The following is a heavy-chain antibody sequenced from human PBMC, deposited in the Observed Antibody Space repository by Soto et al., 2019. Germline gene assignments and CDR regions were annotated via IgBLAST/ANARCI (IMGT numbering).Heavy chain of an antibody. CDR1: GYTFTSYG. D-gene: IGHD1-26*01. CDR2: ISAYNTNT. Sequence: ASVKVSCKASGYTFTSYGISWVRQAPGQGLEWMGWISAYNTNTNYAQKLQGRVTMTTDTSTSTSYMELRSLRSDDTAVYFCARDRLGDTGDYWGQGTQDTVSS. CDR3: ARDRLGDTGDY. V-gene: IGHV1-18*01. J-gene: IGHJ4*02.